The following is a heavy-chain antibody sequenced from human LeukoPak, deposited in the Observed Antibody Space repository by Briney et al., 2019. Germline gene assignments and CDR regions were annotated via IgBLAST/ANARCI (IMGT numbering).Heavy chain of an antibody. CDR2: VSYDRSNK. J-gene: IGHJ4*02. CDR1: GFTFSSYG. Sequence: GGSLRLSCAASGFTFSSYGMHWVRQAPGKGLEWVAVVSYDRSNKYYADSVKGRFTISRVNSKNTLYLQMNSLRAEDTAVYYCAKDGGCSSTTCYSPYYFDYWGQGTLVTVSS. D-gene: IGHD2-2*01. CDR3: AKDGGCSSTTCYSPYYFDY. V-gene: IGHV3-30*18.